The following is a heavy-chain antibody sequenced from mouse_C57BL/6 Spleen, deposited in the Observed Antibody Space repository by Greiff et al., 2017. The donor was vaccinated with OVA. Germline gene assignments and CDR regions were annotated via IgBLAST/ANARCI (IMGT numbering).Heavy chain of an antibody. Sequence: EVKLQESGPGLVKPSQSLSLTCSVTGYSITSGYYWNWIRQFPGNKLEWMGYISYDGSNNYNPSLKNRISITRDTSKNQFFLKLNSVTTEDTATYYCARGSSYDYYFDYWGQGTTLTVSS. J-gene: IGHJ2*01. D-gene: IGHD1-1*01. CDR1: GYSITSGYY. V-gene: IGHV3-6*01. CDR3: ARGSSYDYYFDY. CDR2: ISYDGSN.